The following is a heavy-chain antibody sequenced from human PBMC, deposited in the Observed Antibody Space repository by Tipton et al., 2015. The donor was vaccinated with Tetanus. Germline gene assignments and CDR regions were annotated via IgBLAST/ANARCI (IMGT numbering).Heavy chain of an antibody. CDR1: GGSISNHY. CDR3: ARDPWLDY. V-gene: IGHV4-59*11. CDR2: VYYTGST. Sequence: TLSLTCTVSGGSISNHYWSWIRQPPGKGLEWIGYVYYTGSTDYNPSLKSRVTISVDTPKKQLSLKLTSVTAADTAVYYCARDPWLDYWGQGTLVTVSS. J-gene: IGHJ4*02.